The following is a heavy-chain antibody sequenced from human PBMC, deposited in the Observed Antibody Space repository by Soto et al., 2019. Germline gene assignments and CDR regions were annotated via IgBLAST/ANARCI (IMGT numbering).Heavy chain of an antibody. CDR1: GFAFSSHP. Sequence: PGGSLRLSCAASGFAFSSHPMSWVRQAPERGLEWVANIKQDGSEKYYVDSVKGRFTISRDNAKNSLYLQMNSLRAEDTAVYYCARTGVSSSWYPYYYYGMDVWGQGTTVTVSS. CDR2: IKQDGSEK. V-gene: IGHV3-7*01. CDR3: ARTGVSSSWYPYYYYGMDV. J-gene: IGHJ6*02. D-gene: IGHD6-13*01.